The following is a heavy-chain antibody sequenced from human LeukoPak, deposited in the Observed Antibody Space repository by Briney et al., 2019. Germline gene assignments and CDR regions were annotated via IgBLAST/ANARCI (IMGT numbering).Heavy chain of an antibody. CDR3: ARSYSGSYGAYAFDI. V-gene: IGHV1-18*01. Sequence: GASVKVSRKASGYTFTSYGISWVRQAPGQGLEWMGWISAYSGNTNYAQKLQGRVTMTTDTSTSTAYMELSSLRSEDTAVYYCARSYSGSYGAYAFDIWGQGTMVTVSS. D-gene: IGHD1-26*01. CDR2: ISAYSGNT. J-gene: IGHJ3*02. CDR1: GYTFTSYG.